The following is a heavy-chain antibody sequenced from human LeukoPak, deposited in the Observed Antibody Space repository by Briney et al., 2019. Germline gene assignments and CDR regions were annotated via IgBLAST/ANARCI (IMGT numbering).Heavy chain of an antibody. Sequence: PGGSLRLSCAASGFTFSSYSMNWVRQAPGKGLEWVSSISSSSSYIYYADSVKGRFTISRDNAKNSLYLQMNSLRAEDTAVHYCARDSNYGDYDPYFDYWGQGTLVTVSS. D-gene: IGHD4-17*01. J-gene: IGHJ4*02. CDR2: ISSSSSYI. CDR1: GFTFSSYS. V-gene: IGHV3-21*01. CDR3: ARDSNYGDYDPYFDY.